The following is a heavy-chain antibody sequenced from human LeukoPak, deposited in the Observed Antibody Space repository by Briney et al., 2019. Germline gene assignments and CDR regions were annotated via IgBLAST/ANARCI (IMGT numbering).Heavy chain of an antibody. Sequence: GESLKISCKGSGYSFTSYWIGWVRQMPGKGLEWMGIIYPGDSDTRYSPSFQGQVTISADKSISTAYLQWSSLKASDTAMYYCARRAWGGYDSYYFDYWGQGTLVTVSS. J-gene: IGHJ4*02. CDR1: GYSFTSYW. D-gene: IGHD5-12*01. CDR2: IYPGDSDT. CDR3: ARRAWGGYDSYYFDY. V-gene: IGHV5-51*01.